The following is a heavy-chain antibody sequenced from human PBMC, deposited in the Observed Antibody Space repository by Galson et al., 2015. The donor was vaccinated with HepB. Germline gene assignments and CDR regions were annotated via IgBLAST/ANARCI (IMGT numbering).Heavy chain of an antibody. Sequence: CAISGDSVSRQSVAWNWIRQSPSRGLEWLGRAYFRSKWYSDYAISVKSRITISPDTSKNQFSLQLNSVTPDDTAIYYCARGLGSSTLEGPDYYFDLWGRGTLVTVSS. D-gene: IGHD6-13*01. J-gene: IGHJ2*01. V-gene: IGHV6-1*01. CDR3: ARGLGSSTLEGPDYYFDL. CDR2: AYFRSKWYS. CDR1: GDSVSRQSVA.